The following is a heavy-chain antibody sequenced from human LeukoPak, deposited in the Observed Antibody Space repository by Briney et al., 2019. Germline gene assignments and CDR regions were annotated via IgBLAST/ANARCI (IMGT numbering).Heavy chain of an antibody. J-gene: IGHJ4*02. Sequence: GGSLRLSCVASGFPFHDHGIQWVRQAPGKGLEWVAVIASDGGAKVYADFVKGRFTLSRDNSKNTVFLQMNSLSVEDTAVYYCAREAAWGQWYFDLWGQGAPVTVS. CDR1: GFPFHDHG. D-gene: IGHD6-19*01. CDR2: IASDGGAK. CDR3: AREAAWGQWYFDL. V-gene: IGHV3-30*03.